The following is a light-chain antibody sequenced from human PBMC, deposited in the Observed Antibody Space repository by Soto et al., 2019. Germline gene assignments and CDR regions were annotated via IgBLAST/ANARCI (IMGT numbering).Light chain of an antibody. CDR3: SSYTLSSTVV. CDR2: EVS. J-gene: IGLJ2*01. Sequence: QSALTQPASVSGSPGQSITISCTGTSSDVGGYNYVSWYQLHPGKAPKLMIYEVSNRPSGVSNRFSGSKSGNTASLTISGLQAEDEADYYCSSYTLSSTVVFGGGTQLTVL. V-gene: IGLV2-14*01. CDR1: SSDVGGYNY.